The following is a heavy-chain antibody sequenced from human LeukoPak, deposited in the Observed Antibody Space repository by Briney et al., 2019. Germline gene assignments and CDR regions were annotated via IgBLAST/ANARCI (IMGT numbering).Heavy chain of an antibody. J-gene: IGHJ4*02. Sequence: GESLKISCQASGASLTSYWIGWARQMPGKGLEWMGVIFPGGSDTRYSPSFQGQVTISADKSISTAYLQWSSLKASDTAVYYCARQQAGVRGVYYFDYWGQGTLVTVSS. CDR1: GASLTSYW. V-gene: IGHV5-51*01. CDR2: IFPGGSDT. CDR3: ARQQAGVRGVYYFDY. D-gene: IGHD3-10*01.